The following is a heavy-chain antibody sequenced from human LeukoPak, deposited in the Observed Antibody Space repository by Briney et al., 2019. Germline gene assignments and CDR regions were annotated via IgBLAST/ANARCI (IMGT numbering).Heavy chain of an antibody. J-gene: IGHJ4*02. D-gene: IGHD2-2*01. CDR1: GYTFSSYV. V-gene: IGHV1-69*05. CDR2: IITTFGTA. Sequence: GASVKVSCKASGYTFSSYVISWVRQAPGQGLEWMGGIITTFGTANYAQKFQGRVSITTDESTSTAYMELSSLRSEDTAVYYCARAGTYCSSISCPYDYWGQGTLVTVSS. CDR3: ARAGTYCSSISCPYDY.